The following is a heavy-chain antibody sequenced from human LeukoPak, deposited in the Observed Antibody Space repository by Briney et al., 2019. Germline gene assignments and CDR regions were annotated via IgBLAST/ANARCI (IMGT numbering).Heavy chain of an antibody. V-gene: IGHV4-39*01. D-gene: IGHD3-22*01. CDR1: GGSISSSPYY. CDR2: IYYSGST. CDR3: ARPGYSSGYYSSFDL. Sequence: SETLSLTCTVSGGSISSSPYYWAWIRQPAGKGLEWIGSIYYSGSTYYNPSLKSRVTISVDTSNNQFSLKLSSVTAADTAVYYCARPGYSSGYYSSFDLWGQGTLVTVSS. J-gene: IGHJ5*02.